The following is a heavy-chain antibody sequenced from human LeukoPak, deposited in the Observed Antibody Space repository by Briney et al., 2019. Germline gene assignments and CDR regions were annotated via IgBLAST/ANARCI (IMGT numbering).Heavy chain of an antibody. CDR1: GGSISSGGYY. J-gene: IGHJ4*02. D-gene: IGHD3-10*01. CDR3: ARDGATYGLGSYFDY. V-gene: IGHV4-31*03. Sequence: SETLSLTCTVSGGSISSGGYYWSWIRQHPGKGLEWIGYIYYSGSTYYNPSLKSRVTISVDTSKNQFSLKLSSVTAADTAVYYCARDGATYGLGSYFDYWGQGTLVTVSS. CDR2: IYYSGST.